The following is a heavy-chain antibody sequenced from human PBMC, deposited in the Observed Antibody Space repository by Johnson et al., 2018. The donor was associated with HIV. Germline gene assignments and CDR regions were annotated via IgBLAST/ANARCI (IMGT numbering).Heavy chain of an antibody. CDR2: IKQDGSEK. CDR3: GKDLFLEDNFWSGYSLSAFDI. J-gene: IGHJ3*02. CDR1: GFTVSSNY. D-gene: IGHD3-3*01. Sequence: EVQLVESGGGLVQPGGSLRLSCAASGFTVSSNYMSWVRQAPGKGLEWVANIKQDGSEKYYVDSVKGRFTISRDNSKNTLYLQMNRLRAEDTAIYYCGKDLFLEDNFWSGYSLSAFDIWGQGTMVTVSS. V-gene: IGHV3-7*03.